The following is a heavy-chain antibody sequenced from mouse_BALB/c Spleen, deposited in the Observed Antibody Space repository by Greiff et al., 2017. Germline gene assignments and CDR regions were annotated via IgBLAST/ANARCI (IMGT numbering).Heavy chain of an antibody. Sequence: VQLKESGPELVKPGASVKISCKASGYTFTDYNMHWVKQSHGKSLEWIGYIYPYNGGTGYNQKFKSKATLTVDNSSSTAYMELRSLTSEDSAVYYCAKGDGYDYFDYWGQGTTLTVAS. V-gene: IGHV1S29*02. CDR3: AKGDGYDYFDY. CDR1: GYTFTDYN. CDR2: IYPYNGGT. D-gene: IGHD1-2*01. J-gene: IGHJ2*01.